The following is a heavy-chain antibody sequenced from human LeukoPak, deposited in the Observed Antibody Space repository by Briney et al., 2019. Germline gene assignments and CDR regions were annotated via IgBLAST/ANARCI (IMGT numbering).Heavy chain of an antibody. CDR1: GFTFSGYD. D-gene: IGHD3-9*01. CDR3: ARGHILTGDAFDI. Sequence: PGGSLRLSCAASGFTFSGYDMHWVRQVPGKGLEWVSGIGTTGDTYYPGSVKGRFTISRENAKNSLYLQMNSLRAGDTAVYYCARGHILTGDAFDIWGQGTMVTVSS. CDR2: IGTTGDT. V-gene: IGHV3-13*04. J-gene: IGHJ3*02.